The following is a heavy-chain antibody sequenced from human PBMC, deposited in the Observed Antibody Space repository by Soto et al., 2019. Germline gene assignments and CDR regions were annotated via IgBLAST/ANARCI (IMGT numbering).Heavy chain of an antibody. CDR3: ARYSSNWFQTEGMDV. J-gene: IGHJ6*02. V-gene: IGHV4-4*07. D-gene: IGHD6-13*01. Sequence: SETLSLTCTVSGGSISTYYWSWIRPPAGKGLGWIGRIDTSGNTTYNPSLKSRVTMSVDTSKKQFSLKLTSVTAADTAVYYCARYSSNWFQTEGMDVWGQGTTVTVSS. CDR2: IDTSGNT. CDR1: GGSISTYY.